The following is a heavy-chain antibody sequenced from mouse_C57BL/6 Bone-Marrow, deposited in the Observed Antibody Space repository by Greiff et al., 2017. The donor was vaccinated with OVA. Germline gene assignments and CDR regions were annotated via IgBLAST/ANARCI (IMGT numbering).Heavy chain of an antibody. CDR1: GYTYTTYP. J-gene: IGHJ3*01. CDR2: FHPYNDDT. V-gene: IGHV1-47*01. D-gene: IGHD1-1*01. Sequence: QVHVKQSGAELVKPGASVKMSCKASGYTYTTYPIEWMKQNHGKSLEWIGNFHPYNDDTKYNEKFKGKATLTVEKSSSTVYLELSRLTSDDSAVYYCARHHYYGSSYSWFAYWGQGTLVTVSA. CDR3: ARHHYYGSSYSWFAY.